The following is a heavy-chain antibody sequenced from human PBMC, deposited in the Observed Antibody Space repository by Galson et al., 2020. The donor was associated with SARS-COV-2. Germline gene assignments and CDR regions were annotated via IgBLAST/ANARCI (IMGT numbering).Heavy chain of an antibody. CDR2: ISSSGDTI. CDR3: ASYSKT. V-gene: IGHV3-48*03. J-gene: IGHJ4*02. Sequence: LSLTCAASGFTFSSYEMNWVRQAPGKGLEWVSYISSSGDTINYADSVKGRFNISRDNAKNSLYLQMNSLRAEDTAVYYCASYSKTWGQGTLVTVSS. D-gene: IGHD2-15*01. CDR1: GFTFSSYE.